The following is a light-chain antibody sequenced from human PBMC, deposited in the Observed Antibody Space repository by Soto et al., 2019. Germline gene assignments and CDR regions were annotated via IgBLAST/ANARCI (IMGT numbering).Light chain of an antibody. J-gene: IGKJ1*01. CDR3: QQSYSFWT. CDR2: AAS. CDR1: QSISRY. V-gene: IGKV1-39*01. Sequence: DIQMTQSPSSLSASVGDRVTITCRASQSISRYLNWYQHKPGKAPNLLIYAASSLQSGVPSRFSGSGSGTDFTLTISGLQPEDLATYYCQQSYSFWTFDQGTKVEIK.